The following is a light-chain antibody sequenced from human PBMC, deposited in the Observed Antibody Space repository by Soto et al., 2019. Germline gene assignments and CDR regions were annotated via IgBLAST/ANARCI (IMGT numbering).Light chain of an antibody. CDR2: GAS. CDR1: QSVSGSY. J-gene: IGKJ5*01. Sequence: EIVLTHSPGTLSLAQCESAALSGSAGQSVSGSYLAWYQQKPGQAPRLLIYGASSRATGIPDRFSGSGSGTDFTLTISRLEPEDFAVYYCQQYNNWPPITFGQGTRLEIK. V-gene: IGKV3-20*01. CDR3: QQYNNWPPIT.